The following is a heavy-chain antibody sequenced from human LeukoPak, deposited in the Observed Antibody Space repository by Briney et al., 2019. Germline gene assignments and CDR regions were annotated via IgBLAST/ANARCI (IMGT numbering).Heavy chain of an antibody. D-gene: IGHD5-18*01. CDR3: ARADTAMKRGAFDI. Sequence: ASVKVSCKASGGTFSSYAISWVRQAPGQGLEWMGGIIPIFSTANYAQKFQGRVTMTRNTSISTAYMELSSLRSEDTAVYYCARADTAMKRGAFDIWGQGTMVTVSS. V-gene: IGHV1-69*05. CDR2: IIPIFSTA. CDR1: GGTFSSYA. J-gene: IGHJ3*02.